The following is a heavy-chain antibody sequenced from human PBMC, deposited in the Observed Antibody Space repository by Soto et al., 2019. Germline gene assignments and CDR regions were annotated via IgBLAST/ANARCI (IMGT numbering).Heavy chain of an antibody. D-gene: IGHD6-19*01. J-gene: IGHJ6*02. CDR3: ARDVPLTLKYCSGWYGCGMDV. CDR1: GYTLTSYY. Sequence: ASVKVSCKASGYTLTSYYMHWVRQAPGQGLEWMGIINPSGGSTSYAQKFQGRVTMTRDTSTSTVYMELSSLRSEDTAVYYCARDVPLTLKYCSGWYGCGMDVWGQGTTVTVSS. V-gene: IGHV1-46*01. CDR2: INPSGGST.